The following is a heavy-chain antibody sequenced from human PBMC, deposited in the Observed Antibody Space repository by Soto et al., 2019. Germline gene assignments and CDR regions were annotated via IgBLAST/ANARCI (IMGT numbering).Heavy chain of an antibody. V-gene: IGHV1-8*01. CDR3: ARGSADYYYYYMDV. CDR1: GYTFTSYD. CDR2: MNPNSGNT. Sequence: QVQLVQSGAEVKKPGASVKVSCKASGYTFTSYDINWVRQATGPGLEWMGWMNPNSGNTGYAQKFQGRVTMNRNTSISTAYMELSSLRSEDTAVYYCARGSADYYYYYMDVWGKGTTVTVSS. J-gene: IGHJ6*03.